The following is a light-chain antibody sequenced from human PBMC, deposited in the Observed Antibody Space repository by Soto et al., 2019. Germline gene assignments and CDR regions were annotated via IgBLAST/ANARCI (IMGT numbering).Light chain of an antibody. CDR1: QRISSY. Sequence: DIQMTQSPSSLSASVGDRVTITCRASQRISSYLNWYQQKPGKAPKLLIHAASNLQSGVPSRFSGSGSGTECSLTISSLQPADFATYYCQQSYSTPRTFGGGTKVEIK. J-gene: IGKJ4*01. CDR2: AAS. V-gene: IGKV1-39*01. CDR3: QQSYSTPRT.